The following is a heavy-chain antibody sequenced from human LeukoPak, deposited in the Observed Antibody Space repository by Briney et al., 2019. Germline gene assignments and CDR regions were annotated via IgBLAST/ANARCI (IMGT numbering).Heavy chain of an antibody. J-gene: IGHJ3*02. D-gene: IGHD4/OR15-4a*01. Sequence: KPSETLSLTCTVSGGSISSGGDYWSWVRQRPGKGLEWIGYISYSGTTYYNPSLKSRITISLDTSKNQFSLELSSVTAADTAVYYCARAAWRGTNSRDAFDIWGLGTVVTVSS. CDR2: ISYSGTT. CDR1: GGSISSGGDY. CDR3: ARAAWRGTNSRDAFDI. V-gene: IGHV4-31*03.